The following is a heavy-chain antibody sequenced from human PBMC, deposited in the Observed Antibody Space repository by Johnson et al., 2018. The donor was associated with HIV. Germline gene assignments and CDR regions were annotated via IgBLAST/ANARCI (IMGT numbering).Heavy chain of an antibody. J-gene: IGHJ3*02. V-gene: IGHV3-9*01. D-gene: IGHD1-26*01. CDR2: ISWNSGSI. CDR3: AKDTGLGIVGAYFDI. CDR1: GFTFDDYA. Sequence: VQLVESGGGLVQPGRSLRLSCAASGFTFDDYAMHWVRQAPGKGLEWVSGISWNSGSIGYADSVKGRFTISRDNAKNSLYLQMNSLRAEDTALDYCAKDTGLGIVGAYFDIWGQGTMVTVSS.